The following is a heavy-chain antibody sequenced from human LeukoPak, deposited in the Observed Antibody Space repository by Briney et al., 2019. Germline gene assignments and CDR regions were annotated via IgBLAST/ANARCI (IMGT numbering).Heavy chain of an antibody. CDR2: IYPGDSDT. J-gene: IGHJ4*02. CDR1: GYRFTSYW. D-gene: IGHD2-2*01. CDR3: ARRRRVVPAAKGYYFDY. V-gene: IGHV5-51*01. Sequence: GESLKISCKASGYRFTSYWIGWVRQMPGKGLEWMGIIYPGDSDTRYSPSFQGQVTISADKSISTAYLQWSSLKASDTAMYYCARRRRVVPAAKGYYFDYWGQGTLVTVSS.